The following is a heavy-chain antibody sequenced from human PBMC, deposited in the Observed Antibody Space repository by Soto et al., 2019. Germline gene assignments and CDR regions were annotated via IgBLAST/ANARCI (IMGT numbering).Heavy chain of an antibody. V-gene: IGHV3-30*18. D-gene: IGHD1-26*01. J-gene: IGHJ6*03. CDR3: AKDDGWDEPYYYYYYMDV. Sequence: GGSLRLSCAASGFTFSSYGMHWVRQAPGKGLEWVAVISYDGSNKYYADSVKGRFTISRDNSKNTLYLQMNSLRAEDTAVYYCAKDDGWDEPYYYYYYMDVWGKGTTVTVSS. CDR2: ISYDGSNK. CDR1: GFTFSSYG.